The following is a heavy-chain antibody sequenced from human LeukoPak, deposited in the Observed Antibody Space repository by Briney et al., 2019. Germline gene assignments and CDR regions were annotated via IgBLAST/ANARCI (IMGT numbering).Heavy chain of an antibody. CDR2: ISDTGDGT. Sequence: GGSLRLSCAASGFTFNYYAMSWVRQAPGKGLEWVSSISDTGDGTYYADSVKGRFTISRDNAKNSLYLQMNSLRAEDTAVYYCARDRHCTNGVCVGWFDPWGQGTLVTVSS. J-gene: IGHJ5*02. CDR1: GFTFNYYA. D-gene: IGHD2-8*01. V-gene: IGHV3-23*01. CDR3: ARDRHCTNGVCVGWFDP.